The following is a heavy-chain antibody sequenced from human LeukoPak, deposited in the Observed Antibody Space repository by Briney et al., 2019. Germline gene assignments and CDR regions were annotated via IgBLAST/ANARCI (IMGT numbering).Heavy chain of an antibody. J-gene: IGHJ3*02. CDR1: GYTFTAHY. CDR2: INPSSGDT. D-gene: IGHD2-21*01. CDR3: ARDPGYSYAFDI. Sequence: WASVKVPCKASGYTFTAHYMHWVRQAPGQGLEWMGRINPSSGDTEYGQRFQGRVTLTRDTSSSTANMELRRLRSDDTAVYYCARDPGYSYAFDIWGQGTVVIVSS. V-gene: IGHV1-2*06.